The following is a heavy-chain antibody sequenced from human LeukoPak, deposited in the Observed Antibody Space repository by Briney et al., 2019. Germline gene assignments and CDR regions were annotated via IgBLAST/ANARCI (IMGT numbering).Heavy chain of an antibody. J-gene: IGHJ4*02. CDR1: GFTFSNAW. Sequence: GGSLRLSCAASGFTFSNAWMSWVRQAPGKGLEWVGRIKSKTDGGTTDYAAPVKGRFTISRDDSKNTLYLQMNSLKTEYTAVYYCTTGSKYYYDSSGYYPFDYWGQGTLVTVSS. V-gene: IGHV3-15*01. CDR3: TTGSKYYYDSSGYYPFDY. CDR2: IKSKTDGGTT. D-gene: IGHD3-22*01.